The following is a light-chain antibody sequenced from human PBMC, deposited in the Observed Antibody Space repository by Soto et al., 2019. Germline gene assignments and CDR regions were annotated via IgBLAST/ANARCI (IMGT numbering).Light chain of an antibody. J-gene: IGKJ4*01. Sequence: EILLTQSPATLSLSPGESATLSSAPSQSVSNNYLAWYQQKPGLAPRLLMYDASTRATGIPDRFSGSGSGADFTLTISRLEPEDFAVYYCQQYDYSPLTFGGGTKVDIK. CDR1: QSVSNNY. CDR3: QQYDYSPLT. CDR2: DAS. V-gene: IGKV3D-20*01.